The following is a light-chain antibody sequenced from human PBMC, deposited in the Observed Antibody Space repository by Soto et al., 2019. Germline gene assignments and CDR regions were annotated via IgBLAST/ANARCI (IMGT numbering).Light chain of an antibody. CDR2: VAS. CDR3: QQSYTTPRT. CDR1: QSISGY. Sequence: DIQMTQSPSSLSASVGDRVTITCRASQSISGYLNWYQQRPGKAPNRLIYVASSLQSGVPSRFSGSGSGTDFTLTISSLQPEDFATYYCQQSYTTPRTFGQGTKVEIK. J-gene: IGKJ1*01. V-gene: IGKV1-39*01.